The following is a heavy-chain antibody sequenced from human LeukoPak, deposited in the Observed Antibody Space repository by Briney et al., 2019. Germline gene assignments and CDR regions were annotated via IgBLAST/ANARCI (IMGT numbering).Heavy chain of an antibody. D-gene: IGHD3-10*01. CDR3: AELTSMVEQY. CDR2: INSDGSST. CDR1: GLTLSSYW. J-gene: IGHJ4*02. Sequence: GGSLRLSCAASGLTLSSYWMHWVRQAPGKGLVWVSRINSDGSSTRYADSVKGRFTISRDNAKNTLYLQMNSLRAVDTAVYYCAELTSMVEQYWGQGTLVTVSS. V-gene: IGHV3-74*01.